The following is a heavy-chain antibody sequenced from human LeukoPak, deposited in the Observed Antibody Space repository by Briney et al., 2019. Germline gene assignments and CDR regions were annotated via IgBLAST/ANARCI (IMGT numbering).Heavy chain of an antibody. D-gene: IGHD3-22*01. Sequence: PGGSLRLSCAASGFTFSSYALSWVRQAPGKGLEWVSVISGRGGTTHYAESVKGRFTISRDNSKSTLYMQMHSLRAEDTAVYYCARDYHDSSGSYGVDFWGQGTLVTVSS. CDR3: ARDYHDSSGSYGVDF. J-gene: IGHJ4*02. CDR1: GFTFSSYA. CDR2: ISGRGGTT. V-gene: IGHV3-23*01.